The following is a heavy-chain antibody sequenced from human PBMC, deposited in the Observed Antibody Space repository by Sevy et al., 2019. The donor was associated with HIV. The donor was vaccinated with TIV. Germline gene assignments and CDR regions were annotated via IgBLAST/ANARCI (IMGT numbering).Heavy chain of an antibody. CDR3: ARGTYGAFDT. CDR2: TYYRSKWYN. V-gene: IGHV6-1*01. Sequence: SQTLSPTCAISGDSISSNSAAWNWIRQSPSRGLEWLGRTYYRSKWYNDYEVSVKSRIIINPDTSKNQFSLQLNSMTPEDTAVYYCARGTYGAFDTWGQGTLVTVSS. J-gene: IGHJ3*02. D-gene: IGHD4-17*01. CDR1: GDSISSNSAA.